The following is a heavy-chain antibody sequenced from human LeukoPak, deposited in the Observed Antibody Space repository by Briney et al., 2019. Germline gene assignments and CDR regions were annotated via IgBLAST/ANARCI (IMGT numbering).Heavy chain of an antibody. D-gene: IGHD1-1*01. CDR2: IYYSGST. Sequence: SETLSLTCTVSGGSITSYYWSWIRQPPGKGLESIGYIYYSGSTNYNPSPKSRVTISVEKSKTQFSLKVNSVTAADTAVYYRARGTYTYFDSWGQGTLVTVSS. J-gene: IGHJ4*02. V-gene: IGHV4-59*08. CDR3: ARGTYTYFDS. CDR1: GGSITSYY.